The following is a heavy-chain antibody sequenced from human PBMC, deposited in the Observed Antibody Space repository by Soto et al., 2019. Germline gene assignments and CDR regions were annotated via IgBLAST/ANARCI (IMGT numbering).Heavy chain of an antibody. D-gene: IGHD2-15*01. J-gene: IGHJ6*02. CDR3: ARDRAVVVVAATYYYGMDV. V-gene: IGHV3-11*05. CDR2: ISSSSSYT. Sequence: QVQLVESGGGLVKPGGSLRLSCAASGFTFSDYYMSWIRQAPGKGLEWVSYISSSSSYTNYADSVKGRLTISRDNAKNSLYLQMNSLRAEDTAVYYCARDRAVVVVAATYYYGMDVWGQGTTVTVSS. CDR1: GFTFSDYY.